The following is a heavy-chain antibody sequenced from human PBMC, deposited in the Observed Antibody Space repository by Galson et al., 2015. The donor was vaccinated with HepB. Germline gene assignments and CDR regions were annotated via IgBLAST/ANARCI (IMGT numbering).Heavy chain of an antibody. CDR3: VRVADSDYGDHTHFDY. J-gene: IGHJ4*02. V-gene: IGHV3-11*06. CDR1: GFTFSDYY. CDR2: ISSSSTYT. D-gene: IGHD4-17*01. Sequence: SLRLSCAASGFTFSDYYMSWIRQAPGKGLEWVSYISSSSTYTNYADSVKGRFTISRDNVKNSMYLQMNSLRAEDTAVYYCVRVADSDYGDHTHFDYWGQGTLVTVSS.